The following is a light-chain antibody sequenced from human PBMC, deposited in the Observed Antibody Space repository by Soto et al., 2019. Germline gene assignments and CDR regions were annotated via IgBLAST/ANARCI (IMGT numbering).Light chain of an antibody. J-gene: IGKJ2*01. CDR1: QSVSSRN. CDR2: GAS. Sequence: EIVLTQSPGTVSLSPGERATLSCRASQSVSSRNLAWYRQKPGQAPSLLIFGASNRATGIPDRFSGSGSGTDFTLTISRLEPEVCAVYYCLRYADSPPAYTFGQGTKLEIK. CDR3: LRYADSPPAYT. V-gene: IGKV3-20*01.